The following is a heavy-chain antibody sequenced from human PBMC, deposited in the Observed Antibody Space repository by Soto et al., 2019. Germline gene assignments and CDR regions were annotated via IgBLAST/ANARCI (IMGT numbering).Heavy chain of an antibody. CDR1: GFTFSSYW. V-gene: IGHV3-7*05. D-gene: IGHD5-18*01. CDR2: IKQDGSEK. J-gene: IGHJ6*02. Sequence: HPGGSLRLSCAASGFTFSSYWMSWVRQAPGKGLEWVANIKQDGSEKYYVDSVKGRFTISRDNAKNSLYLQMNSLRAEDTAVYYCASGYSYGYTYGMDVWGQGTTVTVSS. CDR3: ASGYSYGYTYGMDV.